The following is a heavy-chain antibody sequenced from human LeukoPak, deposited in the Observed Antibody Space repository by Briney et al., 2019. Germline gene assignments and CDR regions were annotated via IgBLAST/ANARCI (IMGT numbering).Heavy chain of an antibody. D-gene: IGHD3-9*01. CDR2: ISGSGGST. CDR3: AKEDGYYDILTGYSNWFDP. CDR1: GFTFSSYA. J-gene: IGHJ5*02. Sequence: PGGSLRLSCAASGFTFSSYAMSWVRQAPGKGLEWVSAISGSGGSTYYADSVKGRFTISRDNSKNTLYLQMNSLRAEDTAVYYFAKEDGYYDILTGYSNWFDPWGQGTLVTVSS. V-gene: IGHV3-23*01.